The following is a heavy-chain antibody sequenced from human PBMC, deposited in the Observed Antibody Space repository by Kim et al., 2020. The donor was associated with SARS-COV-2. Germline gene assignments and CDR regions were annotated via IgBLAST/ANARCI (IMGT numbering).Heavy chain of an antibody. CDR3: ARDLSGYSYGPLYYYYYGMDV. D-gene: IGHD5-18*01. J-gene: IGHJ6*02. CDR2: ISSSSSYI. Sequence: GGSLRLSCAASGFTFSSYSMNWVRQAPGKGLEWVSSISSSSSYIYYADSVKGRFTISRDNAKNSLYLQMNSLRAEDTAVYYCARDLSGYSYGPLYYYYYGMDVWGQGTTVTVSS. V-gene: IGHV3-21*01. CDR1: GFTFSSYS.